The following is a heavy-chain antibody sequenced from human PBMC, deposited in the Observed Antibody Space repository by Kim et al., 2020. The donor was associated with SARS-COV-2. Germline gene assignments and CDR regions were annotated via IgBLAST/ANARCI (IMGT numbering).Heavy chain of an antibody. J-gene: IGHJ5*02. CDR2: INPSGGST. CDR1: GYTFTSYY. Sequence: ASVKVSCKASGYTFTSYYMHWVRQAPGQGLEWMGIINPSGGSTSYAQKFQGRVTMTRDTSTSTVYMELSSLRSEDTAVYYCARDILTGHDPYGWFDPWGQGTLVTVSS. D-gene: IGHD3-9*01. V-gene: IGHV1-46*01. CDR3: ARDILTGHDPYGWFDP.